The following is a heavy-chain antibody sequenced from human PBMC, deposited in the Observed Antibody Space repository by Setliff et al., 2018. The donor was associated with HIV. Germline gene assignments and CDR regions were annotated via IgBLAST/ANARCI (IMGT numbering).Heavy chain of an antibody. CDR1: GYTFTRYG. Sequence: ASVKVSCKASGYTFTRYGISWVRQAPGQGLEWMGWISAYNGNTNYAQKFQGRVTMTTDTSTSTAYMELRSLRSDDTAVYYCAGSILTGYYTFGADYWGQGTLVTVSS. CDR3: AGSILTGYYTFGADY. CDR2: ISAYNGNT. V-gene: IGHV1-18*01. J-gene: IGHJ4*02. D-gene: IGHD3-9*01.